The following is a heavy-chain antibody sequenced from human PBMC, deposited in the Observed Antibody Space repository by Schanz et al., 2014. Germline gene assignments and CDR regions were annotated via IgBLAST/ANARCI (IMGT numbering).Heavy chain of an antibody. Sequence: EVHLVESGGGLVKPGGSLRLSCGASGFTFSRNAMNWVRQAPGKGLEWVSYISATSAKIDYADSVQGRFTISRDNAKNSLYLQMNSLRAEDTAVYYCARDQGTGDLPILRPAYGMDVWGQGTTVTVSS. V-gene: IGHV3-21*05. CDR2: ISATSAKI. D-gene: IGHD7-27*01. CDR3: ARDQGTGDLPILRPAYGMDV. CDR1: GFTFSRNA. J-gene: IGHJ6*02.